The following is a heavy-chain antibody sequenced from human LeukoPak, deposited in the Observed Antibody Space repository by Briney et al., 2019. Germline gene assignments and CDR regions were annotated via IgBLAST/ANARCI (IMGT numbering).Heavy chain of an antibody. CDR2: ITGSGTGT. V-gene: IGHV3-23*01. D-gene: IGHD2-15*01. CDR1: GFTSNYA. J-gene: IGHJ2*01. CDR3: AKVASAAVDAHWYFDL. Sequence: PGGSLRLSCAASGFTSNYAMIWVRLAPGKGLEWVSAITGSGTGTTYADSVKGRFTFSRDNSKNTLYLQMNSLRADDTAVYYYAKVASAAVDAHWYFDLWGRGTLVTVSS.